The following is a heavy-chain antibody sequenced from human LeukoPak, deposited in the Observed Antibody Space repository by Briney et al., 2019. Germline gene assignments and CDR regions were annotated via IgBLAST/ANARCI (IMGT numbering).Heavy chain of an antibody. J-gene: IGHJ4*02. CDR1: GYNFAHYH. V-gene: IGHV1-2*02. CDR3: ARDPGSGPYL. Sequence: GASVKVSCKASGYNFAHYHTHWVRQAPGQALVWMGALNPNTGDTLRTQKFQGRVTMTRDTPITVGSMELSGLTFDDTGVYYCARDPGSGPYLWVQGTLVTV. D-gene: IGHD3-16*01. CDR2: LNPNTGDT.